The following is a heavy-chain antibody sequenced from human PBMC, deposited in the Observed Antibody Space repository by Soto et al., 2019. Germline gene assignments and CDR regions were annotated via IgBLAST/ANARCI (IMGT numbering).Heavy chain of an antibody. CDR1: GFTFSDYY. J-gene: IGHJ6*03. D-gene: IGHD3-16*01. CDR3: ARGGSDYTWGRHLNYYMDV. Sequence: GGSLRLSCAASGFTFSDYYMSWIRQAPGKGLEWVSYISSSGSTIYYADSVKGRFTISRDNAKNSLYLQMNSLRAGDTAVYYCARGGSDYTWGRHLNYYMDVWGKGTTVTVSS. V-gene: IGHV3-11*01. CDR2: ISSSGSTI.